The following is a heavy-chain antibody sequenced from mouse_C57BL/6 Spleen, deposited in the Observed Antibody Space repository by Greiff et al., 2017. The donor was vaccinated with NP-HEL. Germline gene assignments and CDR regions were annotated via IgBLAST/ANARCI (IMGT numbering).Heavy chain of an antibody. J-gene: IGHJ2*01. CDR3: AKEDYGKGIDY. CDR2: IYPGDGDT. V-gene: IGHV1-82*01. Sequence: VQLQESGPELVKPGASVKISCKASGYAFSSSWMNWVKQRPGKGLEWIGRIYPGDGDTNYNGQFKGKATLTEDKSSSTAYMQHSSQTSEESAVYGCAKEDYGKGIDYWGQGTTLTVSS. D-gene: IGHD2-4*01. CDR1: GYAFSSSW.